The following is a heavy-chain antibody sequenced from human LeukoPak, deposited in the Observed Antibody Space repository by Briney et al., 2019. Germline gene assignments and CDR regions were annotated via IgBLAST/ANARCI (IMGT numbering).Heavy chain of an antibody. CDR1: GFTFSSYA. J-gene: IGHJ4*02. Sequence: PGGSLRHSCAASGFTFSSYAMIWVRQAPGKGLEWVSAISGSGGSTYYADSVKGRFTISSDNSKNTLYLQMNSLRAEDTAVYYCANNAYDILTGYFDFDYWGQRTLVTVSS. CDR2: ISGSGGST. V-gene: IGHV3-23*01. D-gene: IGHD3-9*01. CDR3: ANNAYDILTGYFDFDY.